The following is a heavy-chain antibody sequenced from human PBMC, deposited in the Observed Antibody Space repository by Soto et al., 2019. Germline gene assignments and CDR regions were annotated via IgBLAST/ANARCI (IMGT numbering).Heavy chain of an antibody. CDR3: ARERDWAFDG. Sequence: GGSLRLSCAASGFTFDDYTLHWVRQAPGKGLEWVSLISWDGNSTYYADSVKGRFTISRDNSKNSLYLQMNSLRSEDTALYYCARERDWAFDGWGLGTLVTVAS. D-gene: IGHD2-21*02. CDR1: GFTFDDYT. V-gene: IGHV3-43*01. CDR2: ISWDGNST. J-gene: IGHJ4*02.